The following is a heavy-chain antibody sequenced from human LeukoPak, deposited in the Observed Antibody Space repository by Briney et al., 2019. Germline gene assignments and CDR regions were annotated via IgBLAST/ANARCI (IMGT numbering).Heavy chain of an antibody. Sequence: ASVKVSCKASGYTFTGYYMHWVRQAPGQGLEWMGWINPNSGGTNYAQKFQGGVTMTRDTSNSTAYMELSRLRSDDTAVYYCARDQLAAAAANWFDPWGQGTLVTVSS. J-gene: IGHJ5*02. CDR1: GYTFTGYY. D-gene: IGHD6-13*01. CDR2: INPNSGGT. V-gene: IGHV1-2*02. CDR3: ARDQLAAAAANWFDP.